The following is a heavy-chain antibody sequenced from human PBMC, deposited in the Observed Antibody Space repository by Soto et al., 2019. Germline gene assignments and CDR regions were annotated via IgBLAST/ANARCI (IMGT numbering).Heavy chain of an antibody. V-gene: IGHV3-64D*06. CDR3: VKEGNYYDSSGYFRSLFDY. CDR1: GFTFSSYA. J-gene: IGHJ4*02. D-gene: IGHD3-22*01. Sequence: PGGSLRLSCSASGFTFSSYAMHWVRQAPGKGLEYVSAISSNGGSTYYADSVKGRFTISRDNSKNTLHLQMSSLRAEDTAVYYCVKEGNYYDSSGYFRSLFDYWGQGTLVTVSS. CDR2: ISSNGGST.